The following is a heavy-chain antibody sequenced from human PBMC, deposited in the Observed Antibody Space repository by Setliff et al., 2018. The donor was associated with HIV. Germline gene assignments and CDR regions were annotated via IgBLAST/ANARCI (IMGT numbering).Heavy chain of an antibody. D-gene: IGHD5-12*01. CDR3: ARGATLLPGYSDRWEYFYMDV. V-gene: IGHV4-34*01. J-gene: IGHJ6*03. Sequence: TSETLSLTCAVYGGSFSEYYWSWIRQSPGKGLEWIGEINHSGSTHYNPPLKSRATISVDTSKNQFSLRLNSVTVADTAVYYCARGATLLPGYSDRWEYFYMDVWGKGTTVTVSS. CDR1: GGSFSEYY. CDR2: INHSGST.